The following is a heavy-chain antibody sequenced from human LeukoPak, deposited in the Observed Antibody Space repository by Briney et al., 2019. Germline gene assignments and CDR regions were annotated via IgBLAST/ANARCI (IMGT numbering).Heavy chain of an antibody. CDR1: GGTFSSYA. CDR3: AREGGHGGYLDY. D-gene: IGHD3-10*01. CDR2: IIPIFGTA. V-gene: IGHV1-69*06. Sequence: SAKVSCKASGGTFSSYAISWVRQAPGQGLEWMGGIIPIFGTANYAQKFQGRVTITADKSTSTAYMELSSLRSEDTAVYYCAREGGHGGYLDYWGQGTLVTVSS. J-gene: IGHJ4*02.